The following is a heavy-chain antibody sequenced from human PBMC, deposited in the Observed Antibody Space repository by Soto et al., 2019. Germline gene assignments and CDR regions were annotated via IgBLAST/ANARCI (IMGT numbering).Heavy chain of an antibody. Sequence: GGSLRLSCAASGFTFSSYAMHWVRQAPGKGLEWVAVISYDGSNKYYADSVKGRFTISRDNSKNTLYLQMNSLRAEDTAVYYCARDAVPAAILCYYYGMDVWGQGTTVTVSS. CDR2: ISYDGSNK. D-gene: IGHD2-2*01. V-gene: IGHV3-30-3*01. CDR3: ARDAVPAAILCYYYGMDV. J-gene: IGHJ6*02. CDR1: GFTFSSYA.